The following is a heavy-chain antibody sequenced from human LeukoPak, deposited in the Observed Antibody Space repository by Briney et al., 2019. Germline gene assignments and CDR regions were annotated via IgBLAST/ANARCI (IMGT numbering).Heavy chain of an antibody. J-gene: IGHJ6*03. Sequence: SETLSLTCAVSGYSISSGYYWGWIRQPPGKGLEWIGSIYHSGSTYYNPSLKSRVTISVDTSKNQFSLKLSSVTAADTAVYYCARGVCSSTSCYRRYYYYYMDVWGKGTTVTVSS. CDR3: ARGVCSSTSCYRRYYYYYMDV. CDR2: IYHSGST. D-gene: IGHD2-2*02. V-gene: IGHV4-38-2*01. CDR1: GYSISSGYY.